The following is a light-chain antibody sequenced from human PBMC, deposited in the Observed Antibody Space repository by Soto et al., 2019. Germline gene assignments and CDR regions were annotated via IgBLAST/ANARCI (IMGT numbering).Light chain of an antibody. V-gene: IGKV3-20*01. CDR1: QSVSSSY. CDR2: GAS. CDR3: HHYGSSQS. J-gene: IGKJ1*01. Sequence: EIVLTQSPGTLSLSPGERATLSCRASQSVSSSYLAWYQQKPGQAPRLLIYGASSRATGIPDRFSGSGSGTDFPLTISRLEPEHFPLSYCHHYGSSQSFGHRTKVEIK.